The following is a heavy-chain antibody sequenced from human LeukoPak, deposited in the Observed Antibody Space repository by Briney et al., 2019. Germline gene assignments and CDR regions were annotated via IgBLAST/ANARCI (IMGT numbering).Heavy chain of an antibody. CDR1: GFTFSSYG. CDR3: AKDGNIAAAGTYYYYMDV. D-gene: IGHD6-13*01. Sequence: GRSLRLSCAASGFTFSSYGMHWVRQAPGKGLEWVALIRYDGTNKYYADSVKGRFTISRDNSKNTLYLQMNSLRAEDTAVYYCAKDGNIAAAGTYYYYMDVWGKGTTVTVSS. V-gene: IGHV3-30*02. CDR2: IRYDGTNK. J-gene: IGHJ6*03.